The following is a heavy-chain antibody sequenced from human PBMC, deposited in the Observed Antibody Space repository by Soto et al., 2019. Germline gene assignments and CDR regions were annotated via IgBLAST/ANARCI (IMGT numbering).Heavy chain of an antibody. J-gene: IGHJ4*02. CDR1: GFTFSSYW. Sequence: GGSLRLSCAASGFTFSSYWMSWVRQAPGKGLEWVANIKQDGSEKYYVDSVKGRFTISRDNAKNSLYLQMNSLRAEDTAVYYCARGWQVVVAVYFDYWGQGTLVTVSS. CDR3: ARGWQVVVAVYFDY. CDR2: IKQDGSEK. D-gene: IGHD2-15*01. V-gene: IGHV3-7*01.